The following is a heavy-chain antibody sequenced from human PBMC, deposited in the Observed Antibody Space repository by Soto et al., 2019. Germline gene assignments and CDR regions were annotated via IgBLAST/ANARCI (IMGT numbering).Heavy chain of an antibody. CDR1: EYSFTSYW. J-gene: IGHJ3*01. Sequence: SGESLKISCKGSEYSFTSYWIVWVRQMPGKGLEWMGLIYPGDSETRYSPSFHGQVAISADKSISTAYLQWSSLKASDTATYYCARRKYGGNSGPHGFDVWGQGTMVTVSS. CDR2: IYPGDSET. V-gene: IGHV5-51*01. D-gene: IGHD2-21*02. CDR3: ARRKYGGNSGPHGFDV.